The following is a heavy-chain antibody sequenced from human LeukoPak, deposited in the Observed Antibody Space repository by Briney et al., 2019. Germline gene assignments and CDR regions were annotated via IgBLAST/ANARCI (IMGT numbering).Heavy chain of an antibody. D-gene: IGHD3-3*01. CDR1: GGSISSGSYY. CDR3: ARGSGWSGYSGV. Sequence: SETLSLTCTVSGGSISSGSYYWSWIRQPAGKGLEWIGSIYHSGTTYYNPSLKSRVAISVDTSKNEFSLKLSSVTAADSAVYYCARGSGWSGYSGVWGKGTTVTVSS. V-gene: IGHV4-39*07. J-gene: IGHJ6*04. CDR2: IYHSGTT.